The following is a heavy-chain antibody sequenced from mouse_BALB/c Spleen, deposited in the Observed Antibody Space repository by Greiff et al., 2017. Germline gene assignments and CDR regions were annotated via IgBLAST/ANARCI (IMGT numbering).Heavy chain of an antibody. Sequence: EVQLVESGGGLVKPGGSLKLSCAASGFTFSSYTMSWVRQTPEKRLEWVATISSGGSYTYYPDSVKGRFTISRDNAKNTLYLQMSSLKSEDTAMYYCTRDASTMITTDYAMDYWGQGTSVTVSS. CDR3: TRDASTMITTDYAMDY. D-gene: IGHD2-4*01. CDR1: GFTFSSYT. V-gene: IGHV5-6-4*01. CDR2: ISSGGSYT. J-gene: IGHJ4*01.